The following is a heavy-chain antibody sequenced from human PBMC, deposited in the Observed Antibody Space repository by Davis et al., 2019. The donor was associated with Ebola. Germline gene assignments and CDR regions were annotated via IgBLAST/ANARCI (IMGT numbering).Heavy chain of an antibody. CDR2: IKQDGSDK. V-gene: IGHV3-7*01. CDR1: GFTFSDFY. J-gene: IGHJ5*02. Sequence: PGGSLRLSCAASGFTFSDFYMNWIRQAPGKGLEWVANIKQDGSDKYYVDSVKGRFTISRDNAKNSLYLQMSSLRAEDTAVYYCARDGREFLEWLFNWFDPWGQGTLVTVSS. CDR3: ARDGREFLEWLFNWFDP. D-gene: IGHD3-3*01.